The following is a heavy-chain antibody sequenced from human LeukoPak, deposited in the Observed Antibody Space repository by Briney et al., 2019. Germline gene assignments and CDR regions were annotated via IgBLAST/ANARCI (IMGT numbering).Heavy chain of an antibody. J-gene: IGHJ4*02. CDR2: IIPIFGTA. D-gene: IGHD6-13*01. CDR1: GGTFSSYA. V-gene: IGHV1-69*05. Sequence: ASVKVSCKASGGTFSSYAISWVRQAPGQGLEWMGGIIPIFGTANYAQKFQGRVTITTDESTSTAYMELSSLRSEDTAVYYCARETQPYIAAQSFDYWGQGTLVTVSS. CDR3: ARETQPYIAAQSFDY.